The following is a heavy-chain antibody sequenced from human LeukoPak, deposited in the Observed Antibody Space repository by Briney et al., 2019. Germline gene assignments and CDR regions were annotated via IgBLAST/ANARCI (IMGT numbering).Heavy chain of an antibody. CDR3: ARDVSVPTVTTEGYYGMDV. CDR2: ISAYNGNT. V-gene: IGHV1-18*01. Sequence: ASVKVSCKASGHTFTSYGISWVRQAPGQGLEWMGWISAYNGNTNYAQKLQGRVTMTTDTSTSTAYMELRSLRSDDTAVYYCARDVSVPTVTTEGYYGMDVWGQGTTVTVSS. D-gene: IGHD4-17*01. J-gene: IGHJ6*02. CDR1: GHTFTSYG.